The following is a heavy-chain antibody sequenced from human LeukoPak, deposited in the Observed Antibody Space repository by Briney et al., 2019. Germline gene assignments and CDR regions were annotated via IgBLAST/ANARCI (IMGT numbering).Heavy chain of an antibody. CDR1: GGSISSYY. CDR3: ARELSSGYYLAFDI. D-gene: IGHD3-22*01. Sequence: SEILSLTCTVSGGSISSYYWSWIRQPAGKGLEWIGRIYTSGSTNYNPSLKSRVTMSVDTSKNQFSLKLSSVTAADTAVYYCARELSSGYYLAFDIWGQGTMVTVSS. V-gene: IGHV4-4*07. J-gene: IGHJ3*02. CDR2: IYTSGST.